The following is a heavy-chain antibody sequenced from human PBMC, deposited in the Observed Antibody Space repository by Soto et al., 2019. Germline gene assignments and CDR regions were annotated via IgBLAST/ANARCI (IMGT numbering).Heavy chain of an antibody. CDR2: IYSGGST. J-gene: IGHJ2*01. CDR3: AKNRGPGSYTNWSFDV. CDR1: GFTVSSNY. Sequence: PGGSLRLSCAASGFTVSSNYMSWVRQAPGKGLEWVSVIYSGGSTYYADSVKGRFTISRDNSKNTLYLQMNSLRAEYTAVYFCAKNRGPGSYTNWSFDVWGRGTLVTVSS. D-gene: IGHD3-10*01. V-gene: IGHV3-53*01.